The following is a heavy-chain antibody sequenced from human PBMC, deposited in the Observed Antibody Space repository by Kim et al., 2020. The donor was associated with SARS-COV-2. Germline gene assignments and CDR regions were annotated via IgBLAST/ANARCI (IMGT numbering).Heavy chain of an antibody. V-gene: IGHV3-20*04. CDR1: GFTFDDYG. Sequence: GGSLRLSCAASGFTFDDYGMSWVRQVPGKGLEWVSGIIRNGGGTGYGDSVKGRFTISRDNAKNSLYLQMNSLGAEDTALYYCARGYLSGPFDWWGQGTLVTVSS. J-gene: IGHJ4*02. CDR2: IIRNGGGT. D-gene: IGHD6-19*01. CDR3: ARGYLSGPFDW.